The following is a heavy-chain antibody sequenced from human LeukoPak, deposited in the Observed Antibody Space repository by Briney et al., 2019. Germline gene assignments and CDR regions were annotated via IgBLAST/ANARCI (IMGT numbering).Heavy chain of an antibody. J-gene: IGHJ4*02. V-gene: IGHV3-74*01. CDR1: GFTFSSYW. CDR3: ARIYSSGWYVTDY. CDR2: INSDGSST. Sequence: QPGGSLRLSCAASGFTFSSYWMHWVRQAPGKGLVWVSRINSDGSSTSYADSVKGRFTISRDNAKNTLYLLMNSLRAEDTAVYYCARIYSSGWYVTDYWGQGTLVTVSS. D-gene: IGHD6-19*01.